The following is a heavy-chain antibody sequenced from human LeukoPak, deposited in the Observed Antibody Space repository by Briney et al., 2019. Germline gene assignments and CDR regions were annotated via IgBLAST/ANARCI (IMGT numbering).Heavy chain of an antibody. CDR3: ARFDRRGTDWVIDY. J-gene: IGHJ4*02. V-gene: IGHV3-7*01. Sequence: PGGSLRLSCEASGFTFSLYYMTWVRQIPGKGLEWVANIRPDGSGIFSVDSVTGRFTVSRDNSRNLLYLQVNNLRAEDTAIYYCARFDRRGTDWVIDYWGQGTLVTVSS. CDR1: GFTFSLYY. CDR2: IRPDGSGI. D-gene: IGHD3-22*01.